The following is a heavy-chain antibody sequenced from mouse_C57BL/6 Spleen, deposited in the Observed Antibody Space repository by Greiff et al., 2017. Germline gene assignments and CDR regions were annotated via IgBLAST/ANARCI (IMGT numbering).Heavy chain of an antibody. CDR1: GYTFTSYW. J-gene: IGHJ2*01. V-gene: IGHV1-64*01. CDR3: ARVGKDYSYFDY. D-gene: IGHD1-1*01. Sequence: VQLQQPGAELVKPGASVKLSCTASGYTFTSYWMHWVKQRPGQGLEWIGMIHPNSGSTNYNEKFKSKATLTVDKSSSTAYMQLSSLTSEDSAVSDCARVGKDYSYFDYWGQGTTLTVDS. CDR2: IHPNSGST.